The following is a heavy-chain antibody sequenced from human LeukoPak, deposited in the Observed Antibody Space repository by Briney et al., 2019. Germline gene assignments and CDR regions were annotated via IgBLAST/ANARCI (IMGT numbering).Heavy chain of an antibody. J-gene: IGHJ4*02. Sequence: GRCLRLSCAASGFTFSSYGMHWVRQAPGKGLEWVAVIWYDGSNKYYADSVKGRFTISRDNSKNTLYLQMNSLRAEDTAVYYCARDFYEQWLVRSYFDYWGQGTLVTVSS. V-gene: IGHV3-33*01. D-gene: IGHD6-19*01. CDR2: IWYDGSNK. CDR1: GFTFSSYG. CDR3: ARDFYEQWLVRSYFDY.